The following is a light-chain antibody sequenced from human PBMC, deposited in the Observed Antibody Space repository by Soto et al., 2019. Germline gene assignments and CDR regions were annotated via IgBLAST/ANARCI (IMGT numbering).Light chain of an antibody. V-gene: IGLV2-14*01. Sequence: QSALTQPASVSGSPGQSITISCTGTSSDVGGYNYVSWYQQHPGKAPKLVIYEVTNRPSGVSNRFSGSKSGNTASLTISGLQAEDEADYYCSSHTSSSTLYVFGTGTKLTVL. CDR2: EVT. CDR1: SSDVGGYNY. J-gene: IGLJ1*01. CDR3: SSHTSSSTLYV.